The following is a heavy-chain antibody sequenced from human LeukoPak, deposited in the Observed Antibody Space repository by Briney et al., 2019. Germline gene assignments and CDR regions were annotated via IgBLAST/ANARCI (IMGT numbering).Heavy chain of an antibody. V-gene: IGHV3-48*03. Sequence: GGSLRLSCAASGFIFSSYEMNWVRQAPGKGLEWVSYISSSGDTRYHADSERGRFTISRDNAKNSLYLQMSSLRAEDTAVYYCARFGYSSGSDYWGQGTLVTVSS. D-gene: IGHD6-19*01. CDR1: GFIFSSYE. CDR3: ARFGYSSGSDY. CDR2: ISSSGDTR. J-gene: IGHJ4*02.